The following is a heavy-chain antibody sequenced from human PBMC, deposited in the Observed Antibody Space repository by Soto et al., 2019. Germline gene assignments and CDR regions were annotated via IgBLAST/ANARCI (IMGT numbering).Heavy chain of an antibody. CDR1: GFSFSSFA. Sequence: GGSLRLSCRASGFSFSSFAMTWVRQAPGKGLEWVSVIYSGGSTYYADSVKGRFTISRDNSKNTLYLQMNSLRAEDTAVYYCARSTYSYGPIDFDYWGQGTLVTVSS. CDR2: IYSGGST. V-gene: IGHV3-66*01. CDR3: ARSTYSYGPIDFDY. J-gene: IGHJ4*02. D-gene: IGHD5-18*01.